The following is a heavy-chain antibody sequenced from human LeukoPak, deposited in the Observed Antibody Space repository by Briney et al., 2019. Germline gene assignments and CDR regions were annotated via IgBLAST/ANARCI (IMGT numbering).Heavy chain of an antibody. CDR3: ARGRVVTRDYYMNV. CDR1: GFTFSSYA. D-gene: IGHD4-23*01. Sequence: GGSLRLSCAASGFTFSSYAMHWVRQAPGKGLEWVAVISYDGSNKYYADSVKGRFTISRDNSKNTLYLQMNSLRAEDTAVYYCARGRVVTRDYYMNVWGKGTTVTVSS. CDR2: ISYDGSNK. V-gene: IGHV3-30*04. J-gene: IGHJ6*03.